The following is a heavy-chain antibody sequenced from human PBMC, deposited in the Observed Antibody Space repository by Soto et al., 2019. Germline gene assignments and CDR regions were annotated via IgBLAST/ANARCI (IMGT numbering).Heavy chain of an antibody. J-gene: IGHJ4*02. CDR2: ISSTGRTI. Sequence: PGGSLRLSCVASGFTFSNYYMSWIRQAPGKGLEWVSYISSTGRTIYYADSVKGRFTVSRDNAQNSLSLKLNSLRVEDTAVYYCARSYSSGWEFDYWGQGTQVTVYS. CDR3: ARSYSSGWEFDY. D-gene: IGHD6-19*01. CDR1: GFTFSNYY. V-gene: IGHV3-11*01.